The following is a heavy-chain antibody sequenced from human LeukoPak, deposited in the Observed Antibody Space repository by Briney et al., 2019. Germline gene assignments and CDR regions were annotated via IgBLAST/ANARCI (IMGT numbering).Heavy chain of an antibody. D-gene: IGHD6-6*01. CDR1: GYTFTSYD. CDR2: MNPNSGNT. Sequence: ASVKVSCKASGYTFTSYDINWVRRATGQGLEWMGWMNPNSGNTGYAQKFQGRVTTTRNTSISTAYMELSSLTSEDTAVYYCAIRGIVARSLPLSYWGQGTLVTVSS. J-gene: IGHJ4*02. V-gene: IGHV1-8*03. CDR3: AIRGIVARSLPLSY.